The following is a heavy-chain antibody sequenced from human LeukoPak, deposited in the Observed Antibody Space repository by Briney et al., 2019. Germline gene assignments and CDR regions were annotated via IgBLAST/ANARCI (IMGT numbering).Heavy chain of an antibody. J-gene: IGHJ4*02. CDR3: ARDTYYYGSGSYFFDY. CDR1: GFTFSNYW. V-gene: IGHV3-7*01. D-gene: IGHD3-10*01. CDR2: IEQDGSEK. Sequence: GGSLRLSCAASGFTFSNYWMSWVRQAPGKGLEWVANIEQDGSEKYYVDSVKGRFTISRDNAKNSLYLQMNSLRAEDTAVYNCARDTYYYGSGSYFFDYWGQGTLVTVSS.